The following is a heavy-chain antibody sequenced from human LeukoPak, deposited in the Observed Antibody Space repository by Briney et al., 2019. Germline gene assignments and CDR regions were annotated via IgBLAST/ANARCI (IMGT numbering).Heavy chain of an antibody. D-gene: IGHD4-23*01. CDR3: ARAATVVTSRGYYGMDL. J-gene: IGHJ6*02. CDR1: GFTFSNYW. CDR2: VNRDGSRT. V-gene: IGHV3-74*01. Sequence: GGSLRLSCAASGFTFSNYWMHWVRQAPGRGLVWVSRVNRDGSRTSYADSVKGRFTISRDNAKTTVYLQMNSLTAEDTAAYFCARAATVVTSRGYYGMDLWAKGPRSPSP.